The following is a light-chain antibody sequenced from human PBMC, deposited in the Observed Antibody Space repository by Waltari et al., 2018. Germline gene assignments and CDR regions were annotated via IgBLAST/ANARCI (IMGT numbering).Light chain of an antibody. CDR2: EVS. CDR1: SSAVGGYNY. J-gene: IGLJ1*01. V-gene: IGLV2-14*01. CDR3: SSYTSSSTLYYV. Sequence: QSALTQPASVSGSPGQSITISCTGTSSAVGGYNYVSCYQQHPGKAPKLMIYEVSNRPSGVSNRFSGSKSGNTASLTISGLQAEDEADYYCSSYTSSSTLYYVFGTGTKVTVL.